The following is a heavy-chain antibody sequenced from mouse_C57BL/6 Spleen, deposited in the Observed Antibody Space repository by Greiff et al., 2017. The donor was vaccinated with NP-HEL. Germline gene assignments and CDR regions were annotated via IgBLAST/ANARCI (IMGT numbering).Heavy chain of an antibody. J-gene: IGHJ2*01. CDR2: INPNNGGT. Sequence: VQLQQSGPELVKPGASVKIPCKASGYTFTDYNMDWVKQSHGKSLEWIGDINPNNGGTIYNQKFKGKATLTVDKSSSTAYMELRSLTSEDTAVYYCARGVGPLDYWGQGTTLTVSS. V-gene: IGHV1-18*01. D-gene: IGHD1-3*01. CDR1: GYTFTDYN. CDR3: ARGVGPLDY.